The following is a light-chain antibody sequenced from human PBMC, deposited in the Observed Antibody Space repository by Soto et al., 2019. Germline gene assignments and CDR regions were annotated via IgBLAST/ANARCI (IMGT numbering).Light chain of an antibody. V-gene: IGLV2-14*01. CDR1: SSDVGGYNS. Sequence: QSALTQPASVSWSPGQSITISCTGTSSDVGGYNSVSWYQQHPGKAPKLMICEVSNRPSGVSNRFSGSKSANTASLTISGLQAEDEAHYYCASYTSISTLVFGGGTKLTVL. CDR2: EVS. CDR3: ASYTSISTLV. J-gene: IGLJ3*02.